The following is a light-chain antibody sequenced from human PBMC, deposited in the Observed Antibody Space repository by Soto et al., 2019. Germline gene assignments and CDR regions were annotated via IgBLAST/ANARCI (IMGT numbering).Light chain of an antibody. Sequence: TLSLSPGERATLSCRASQSLDSYLAWYQQKPGQPPRLLIYDASSRATGIPARFSGSGSGTDFTLTISSLESEDFAVYYCQQRSDWPIPFGGGTKVDI. V-gene: IGKV3-11*01. J-gene: IGKJ4*01. CDR3: QQRSDWPIP. CDR2: DAS. CDR1: QSLDSY.